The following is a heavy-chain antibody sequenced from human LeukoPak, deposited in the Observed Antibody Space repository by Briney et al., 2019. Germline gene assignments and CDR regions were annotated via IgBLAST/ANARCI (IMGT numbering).Heavy chain of an antibody. CDR2: INAGIGNT. CDR1: GYTFTNYA. CDR3: ARTQGVFYGGNFGAFHI. V-gene: IGHV1-3*01. J-gene: IGHJ3*02. D-gene: IGHD4-23*01. Sequence: GASVKVSCKASGYTFTNYAIHWVRQAPGQRLEWMGWINAGIGNTKYSQKFQGRVAITRDTSASTAYMELSSLRSEDTAVYYCARTQGVFYGGNFGAFHIRGQGTMVTVSS.